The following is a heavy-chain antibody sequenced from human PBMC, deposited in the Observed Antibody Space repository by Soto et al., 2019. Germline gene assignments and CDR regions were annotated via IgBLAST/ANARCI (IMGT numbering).Heavy chain of an antibody. Sequence: EVQLVESGGGMVQPGGSLRVSCAASGFTLSSYSMHWVRQAPGKGLEWVSYISGSGGTIYYADSVKGRFTISRDNAKNSLSVQMNSLRDEEKAVYFCARETGLRSSGWSYYFDFWGQGTRVTVSS. CDR2: ISGSGGTI. CDR3: ARETGLRSSGWSYYFDF. CDR1: GFTLSSYS. J-gene: IGHJ4*02. D-gene: IGHD6-19*01. V-gene: IGHV3-48*02.